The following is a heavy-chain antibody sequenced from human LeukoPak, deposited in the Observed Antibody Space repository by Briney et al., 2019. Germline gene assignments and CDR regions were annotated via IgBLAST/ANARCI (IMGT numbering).Heavy chain of an antibody. CDR3: ARCLMVRNPNWFDP. Sequence: SETLSLTCAVYGGSFSGYYWSWIRQPPGKGLEWIGYIYYSGSTYYNPSLKSRVTISVDTSKNQFSLKLSSVTAADTAVYYCARCLMVRNPNWFDPWGQGTLVTVSS. J-gene: IGHJ5*02. CDR1: GGSFSGYY. D-gene: IGHD3-10*01. V-gene: IGHV4-34*09. CDR2: IYYSGST.